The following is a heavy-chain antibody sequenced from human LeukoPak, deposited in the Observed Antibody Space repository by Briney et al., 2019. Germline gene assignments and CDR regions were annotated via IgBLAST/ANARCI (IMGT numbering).Heavy chain of an antibody. CDR1: GGSISSYY. Sequence: SETLSLTCTVSGGSISSYYWSWIRQPPGKGLEWIGEINHSGSTNYNPSLKSRVTISVDTSKNQFSLKLSSVTAADTAVYYCARARSSGWPNYYYYYMDVWGKGTTVTVSS. V-gene: IGHV4-34*01. CDR2: INHSGST. J-gene: IGHJ6*03. D-gene: IGHD6-19*01. CDR3: ARARSSGWPNYYYYYMDV.